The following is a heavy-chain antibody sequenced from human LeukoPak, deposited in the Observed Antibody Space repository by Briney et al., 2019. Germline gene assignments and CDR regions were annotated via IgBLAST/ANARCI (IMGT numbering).Heavy chain of an antibody. CDR1: GYTFTSYG. Sequence: VASVKVSCKASGYTFTSYGISWVRQAPGQGLEWMGWISAYNGITNYAQKLQGRVTMTTDTSTSTAYMELRSLRSDDTAVYYCARDPHYDILTGYNYFDYWGQGTLVTVSS. V-gene: IGHV1-18*01. CDR2: ISAYNGIT. CDR3: ARDPHYDILTGYNYFDY. J-gene: IGHJ4*02. D-gene: IGHD3-9*01.